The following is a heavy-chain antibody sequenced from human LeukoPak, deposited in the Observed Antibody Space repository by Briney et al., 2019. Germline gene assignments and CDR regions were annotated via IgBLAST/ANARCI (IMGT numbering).Heavy chain of an antibody. CDR1: GGSISSSSYY. V-gene: IGHV4-39*07. J-gene: IGHJ4*02. CDR3: ARGSSSGWNY. Sequence: SETLSLTCTVSGGSISSSSYYWAWIRQPPGKGLEWIGEINHSGSTNYNPSLKSRVTISVDTSKNQFSLKLSSVTAADTAVYYCARGSSSGWNYWGQGTLVTVSS. CDR2: INHSGST. D-gene: IGHD6-19*01.